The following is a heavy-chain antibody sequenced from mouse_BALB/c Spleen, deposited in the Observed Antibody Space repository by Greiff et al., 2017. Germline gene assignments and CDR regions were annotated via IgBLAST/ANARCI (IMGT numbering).Heavy chain of an antibody. CDR1: GYTFTSYW. V-gene: IGHV1S81*02. Sequence: VQLQQSGAELVKPGASVKLSCKASGYTFTSYWMHWVKQRPGQGLEWIGEINPSNGRTNYNEKFKSKATLTVDKSSSTAYMQLSSLTSEDSAVYYCARRYGSCFDYWGQGTTLTVSS. D-gene: IGHD1-1*01. CDR2: INPSNGRT. CDR3: ARRYGSCFDY. J-gene: IGHJ2*01.